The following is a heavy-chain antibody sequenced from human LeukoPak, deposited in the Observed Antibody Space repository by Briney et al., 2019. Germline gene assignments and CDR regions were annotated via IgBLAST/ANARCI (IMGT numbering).Heavy chain of an antibody. CDR1: ECKFASFA. J-gene: IGHJ4*02. V-gene: IGHV3-23*01. CDR3: ARERAKDYSGILED. Sequence: PGWSQGRSCAASECKFASFAKSLVREAPGKGQQWVSSISGSGGTTYSADSVQGRFTISRDNSKNTLYLQMSSLRAEDTAVYYCARERAKDYSGILEDWGRGALVTVSS. D-gene: IGHD3-10*01. CDR2: ISGSGGTT.